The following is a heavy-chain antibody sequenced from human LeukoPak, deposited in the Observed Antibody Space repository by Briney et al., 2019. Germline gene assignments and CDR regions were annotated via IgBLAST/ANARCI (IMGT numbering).Heavy chain of an antibody. CDR1: GYTFSGYY. J-gene: IGHJ4*02. V-gene: IGHV1-2*02. D-gene: IGHD3-16*01. Sequence: ASVKVSCKGSGYTFSGYYMHWVRQAPGQGLEWMGWINPNSGGTNYAQKFQGRVTVTRDSSISTAYMELSRLESDDTAVYYCARDLMTTPTWDFDYWGQGILVTVSS. CDR3: ARDLMTTPTWDFDY. CDR2: INPNSGGT.